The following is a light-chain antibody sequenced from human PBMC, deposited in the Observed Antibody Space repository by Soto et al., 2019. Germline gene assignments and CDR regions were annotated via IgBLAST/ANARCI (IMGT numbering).Light chain of an antibody. V-gene: IGKV3-11*01. CDR2: QTS. Sequence: EIELTQSPCTLSSSPGDRVTLSCRASQYINTRLAWYQHRPGQAPRLLIYQTSIRAAGIPARFSASGSGTDFTLTISDVQPEDFALYYCHQRQSWPRTFGQGTKVDIK. CDR1: QYINTR. CDR3: HQRQSWPRT. J-gene: IGKJ1*01.